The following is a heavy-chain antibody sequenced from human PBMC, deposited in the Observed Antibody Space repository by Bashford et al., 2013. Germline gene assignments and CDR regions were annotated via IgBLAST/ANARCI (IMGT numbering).Heavy chain of an antibody. Sequence: VASVKVSCKASGYTFTGYYMHWVRQAPGQGLKWMGGIIPALTITKYAQRFQGRVTITADTSTSTVYMELTSLMSDDTAVYFCARGHRGGERWFGGLRPSYGLDVVGPRDHGHRLL. V-gene: IGHV1-69*10. CDR3: ARGHRGGERWFGGLRPSYGLDV. D-gene: IGHD3-16*01. J-gene: IGHJ6*02. CDR1: GYTFTGYY. CDR2: IIPALTIT.